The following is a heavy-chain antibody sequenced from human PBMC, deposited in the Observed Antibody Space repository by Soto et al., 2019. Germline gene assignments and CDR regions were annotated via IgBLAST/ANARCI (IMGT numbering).Heavy chain of an antibody. CDR3: SSHHSLVVVPNY. J-gene: IGHJ4*02. Sequence: EVQLVESGGGLVKPGGSLRLSCAASGFTFSSYSMNWVRQAPGKGLEWVSSISSSSSYIYYADSVKGRFTISRDNAKNPLYLQMNLLRAEDTALYYWSSHHSLVVVPNYWGQGTLVAVCS. D-gene: IGHD2-2*01. CDR2: ISSSSSYI. V-gene: IGHV3-21*01. CDR1: GFTFSSYS.